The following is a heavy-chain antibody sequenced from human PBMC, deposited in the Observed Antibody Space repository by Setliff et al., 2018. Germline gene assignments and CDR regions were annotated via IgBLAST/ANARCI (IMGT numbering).Heavy chain of an antibody. Sequence: GASVKVSCKTSGYSFSNYGISWVRQAPGQGPEWLGWIGAHNSNTNYAEKFQGRLSMTTDASKSTAYMELRSLRSDDTAVYFCARDPRRSYADFVSNWFDPWGQGTPVTVSS. CDR3: ARDPRRSYADFVSNWFDP. CDR1: GYSFSNYG. J-gene: IGHJ5*02. D-gene: IGHD4-17*01. CDR2: IGAHNSNT. V-gene: IGHV1-18*01.